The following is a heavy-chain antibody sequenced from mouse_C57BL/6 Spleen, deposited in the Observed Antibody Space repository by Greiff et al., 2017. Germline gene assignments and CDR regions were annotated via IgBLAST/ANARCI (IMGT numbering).Heavy chain of an antibody. Sequence: EVQGVESGGGLVKPGGSLKLSCAASGFTFSDYGMHWVRQAPEKGLEWVAYISSGSSTIYYADKVKGRFTISRDNAKNTLFLQMTSLRSEDTAMFDCARARGWNYVYFDYWGQGTTLTVSS. V-gene: IGHV5-17*01. CDR1: GFTFSDYG. J-gene: IGHJ2*01. CDR2: ISSGSSTI. D-gene: IGHD1-1*01. CDR3: ARARGWNYVYFDY.